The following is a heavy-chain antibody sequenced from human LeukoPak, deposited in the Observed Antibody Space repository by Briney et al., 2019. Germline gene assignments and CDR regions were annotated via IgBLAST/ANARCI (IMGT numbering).Heavy chain of an antibody. CDR3: ASLDYYDSSGYFDY. CDR2: IYHSGST. J-gene: IGHJ4*02. V-gene: IGHV4-4*02. D-gene: IGHD3-22*01. Sequence: SETLSLTCAVSGGSISSSNWWSWVRQPPGKGLELIGEIYHSGSTNYNPSLKSRVTISVDKSKNQFSLKLSSVTAADTAVYYCASLDYYDSSGYFDYWGQGTLVTVSS. CDR1: GGSISSSNW.